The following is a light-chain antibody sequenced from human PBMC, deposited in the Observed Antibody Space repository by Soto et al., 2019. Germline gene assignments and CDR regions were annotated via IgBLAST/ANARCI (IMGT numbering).Light chain of an antibody. J-gene: IGKJ1*01. V-gene: IGKV1-5*01. Sequence: DIQMTQSPSTLSVSLGDRITITCRASEDIDTSLAWFQQRPGKAPKVLIAGASGLMNGVPSTSSGSGSGTEFALTISSVQPDDFATYFCQHYDTFSWTFGQGTKVDIK. CDR1: EDIDTS. CDR2: GAS. CDR3: QHYDTFSWT.